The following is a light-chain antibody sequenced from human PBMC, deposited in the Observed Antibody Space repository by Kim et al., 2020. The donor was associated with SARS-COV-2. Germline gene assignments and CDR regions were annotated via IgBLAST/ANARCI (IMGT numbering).Light chain of an antibody. CDR2: SDN. J-gene: IGLJ1*01. Sequence: QSVLTQPPSASGTPGQRVTISCSGSNSNIGSGDVNWNQQFPGTTPKILIYSDNQRPSWVPDRFSGSKSGTSASLAISGLQSEDEADYYCATWDYSLSGFVFGTGTKVTVL. V-gene: IGLV1-44*01. CDR1: NSNIGSGD. CDR3: ATWDYSLSGFV.